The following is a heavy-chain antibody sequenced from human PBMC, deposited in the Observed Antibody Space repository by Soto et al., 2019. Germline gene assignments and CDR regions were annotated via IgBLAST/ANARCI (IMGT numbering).Heavy chain of an antibody. D-gene: IGHD6-13*01. J-gene: IGHJ6*02. Sequence: SETLSLTCAVSGGSISSGGYSWSWIRQPPGKGLEWIGYIYHSGSTYYNPSLKSRVTISVDRSKNQFSLKLSSVTAADTAVYYCARDLGGYSSLDGMDVWGQGTTVTVSS. CDR2: IYHSGST. V-gene: IGHV4-30-2*01. CDR3: ARDLGGYSSLDGMDV. CDR1: GGSISSGGYS.